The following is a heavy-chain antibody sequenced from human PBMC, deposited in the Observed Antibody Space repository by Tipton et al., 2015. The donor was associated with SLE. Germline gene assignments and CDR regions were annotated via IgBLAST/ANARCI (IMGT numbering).Heavy chain of an antibody. D-gene: IGHD5-12*01. J-gene: IGHJ3*02. CDR2: IYSGGST. V-gene: IGHV4-59*11. CDR1: GGSISSHY. Sequence: TLSLTCTVSGGSISSHYWSWIRQPPGKTLEWIGYIYSGGSTNYNPSLKSRVSISVDTSKNQFSLRLNSVTAADTALYYCAGGGVATMGGYAFEIWGQGTMVTVSS. CDR3: AGGGVATMGGYAFEI.